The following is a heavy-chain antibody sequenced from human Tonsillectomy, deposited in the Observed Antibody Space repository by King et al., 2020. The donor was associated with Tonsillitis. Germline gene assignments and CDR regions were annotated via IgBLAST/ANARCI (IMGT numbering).Heavy chain of an antibody. D-gene: IGHD4-17*01. Sequence: VQLVESGGGLVQPGGSLSLSCAASGFTFSSYWMSWVRQAPGKGLEWVANMKQDGGQIYYVDSVKGRFTISRDNAKNSLYLQMNSLRAEDTAIYYCARETGGLTVTHCFDYWGQGTLAT. CDR1: GFTFSSYW. CDR2: MKQDGGQI. CDR3: ARETGGLTVTHCFDY. J-gene: IGHJ4*02. V-gene: IGHV3-7*03.